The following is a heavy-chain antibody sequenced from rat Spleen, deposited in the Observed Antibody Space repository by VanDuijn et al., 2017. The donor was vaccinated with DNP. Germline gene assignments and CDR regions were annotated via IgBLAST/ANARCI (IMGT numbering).Heavy chain of an antibody. CDR3: ASWGIRAFYFDS. CDR1: GFSFSDYY. Sequence: EVQLVESGGGLVQPGRSLKLSCAASGFSFSDYYMAWVRQAPTKGLEWVAYISYDGVRTYYGDSVKGRFTISRDNAKSTLYLQMNSLRFEDTATYYCASWGIRAFYFDSWGQGVMVTVSS. J-gene: IGHJ2*01. CDR2: ISYDGVRT. D-gene: IGHD4-3*01. V-gene: IGHV5-22*01.